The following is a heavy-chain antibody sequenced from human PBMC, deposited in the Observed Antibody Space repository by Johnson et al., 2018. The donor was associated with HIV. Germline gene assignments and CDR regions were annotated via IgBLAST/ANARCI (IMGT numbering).Heavy chain of an antibody. CDR1: GFIFDDYG. Sequence: VQLVESGGGVVRPGGSLRFSCAASGFIFDDYGMNWVRQAPGKGLEWVSGINWDGGSTGYADSVKGRFTISRDNAKNCLYLQMNSLTTEDTAVYYCTTAIVIDAFDIWGQGTMVTVSS. V-gene: IGHV3-20*04. CDR3: TTAIVIDAFDI. J-gene: IGHJ3*02. CDR2: INWDGGST. D-gene: IGHD3-16*02.